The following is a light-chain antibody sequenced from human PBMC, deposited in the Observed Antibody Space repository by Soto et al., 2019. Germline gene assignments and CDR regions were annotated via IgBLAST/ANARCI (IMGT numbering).Light chain of an antibody. J-gene: IGLJ2*01. CDR1: GSDVGGYNY. Sequence: QSALTQPRSVSGSPGQSVTISCTGTGSDVGGYNYVSWYQQHPGKAPKFVIYDVSERPSGVPDRFSGSKSGNTASLTISGLQAEDEADYYCCSYAGSYILVFGGGTKLTVL. CDR3: CSYAGSYILV. CDR2: DVS. V-gene: IGLV2-11*01.